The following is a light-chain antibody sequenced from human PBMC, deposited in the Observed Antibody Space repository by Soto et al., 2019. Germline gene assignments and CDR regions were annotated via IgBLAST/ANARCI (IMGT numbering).Light chain of an antibody. CDR3: QQRSNWPIT. Sequence: EIVMTQSPVTLSVTPGERATLSCRASQSVSSNLAWYQQKPGQAPSLLIYGAFTRATGIPARFSGSGSGTDFTLTISSLEPEDFAVYYCQQRSNWPITFGQGTLLEN. CDR1: QSVSSN. V-gene: IGKV3-11*01. J-gene: IGKJ5*01. CDR2: GAF.